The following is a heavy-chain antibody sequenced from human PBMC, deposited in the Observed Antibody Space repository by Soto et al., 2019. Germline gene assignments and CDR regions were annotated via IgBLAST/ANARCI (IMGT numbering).Heavy chain of an antibody. Sequence: ASVKVSCKASGYTFTSYGINWVRQAPGQGLEWMGWISAYNGNTNYAQKLQGRVTMTTDTSTTTAYMELRSLRSDDTAVYYCARADRTMPAPAPVHWGQGTLVTVSS. CDR2: ISAYNGNT. CDR3: ARADRTMPAPAPVH. D-gene: IGHD2-2*01. CDR1: GYTFTSYG. J-gene: IGHJ1*01. V-gene: IGHV1-18*04.